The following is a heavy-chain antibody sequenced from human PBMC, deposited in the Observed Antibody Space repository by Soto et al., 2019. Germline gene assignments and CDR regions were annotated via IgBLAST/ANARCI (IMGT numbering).Heavy chain of an antibody. V-gene: IGHV3-23*01. CDR3: AKDEVFGVAKPDYFDY. D-gene: IGHD3-3*01. CDR2: ISGSGGST. J-gene: IGHJ4*02. CDR1: GFTFSSYA. Sequence: EVQLLESGGGLVQPGGSLRLSCAASGFTFSSYAMSWVRQAPGKGLEWVSAISGSGGSTYYADSVKGRFTISRDNSKNTLYLQMNSLRSEDTAVYYCAKDEVFGVAKPDYFDYWGQGTLGTVSS.